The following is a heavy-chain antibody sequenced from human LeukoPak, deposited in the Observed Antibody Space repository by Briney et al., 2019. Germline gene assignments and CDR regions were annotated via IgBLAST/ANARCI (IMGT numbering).Heavy chain of an antibody. CDR1: GFTFSSYG. Sequence: GGSLRLSCAASGFTFSSYGMHWVRQAPGKGLEWVSGISWNSGSIGYADSVKGRFTISRDNAKNSLYLQMNSLRAEDTALYYCAKDRIAVAEWGVTDYWGQGTLVTVSS. CDR2: ISWNSGSI. D-gene: IGHD6-19*01. V-gene: IGHV3-9*01. CDR3: AKDRIAVAEWGVTDY. J-gene: IGHJ4*02.